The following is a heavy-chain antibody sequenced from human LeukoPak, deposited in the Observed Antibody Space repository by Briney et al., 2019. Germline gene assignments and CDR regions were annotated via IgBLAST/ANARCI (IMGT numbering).Heavy chain of an antibody. J-gene: IGHJ4*02. V-gene: IGHV1-2*02. Sequence: GASVKVSCKASGYTFTGYYMHWVRQAPGQGLEWMGWINPNSGGTNYAQKFQGRVTMTRDTSISTAYMELSRLRSDDTAVYYCARSPNSFGDLWYAYWGQGTLVTVSS. CDR1: GYTFTGYY. D-gene: IGHD3-10*01. CDR3: ARSPNSFGDLWYAY. CDR2: INPNSGGT.